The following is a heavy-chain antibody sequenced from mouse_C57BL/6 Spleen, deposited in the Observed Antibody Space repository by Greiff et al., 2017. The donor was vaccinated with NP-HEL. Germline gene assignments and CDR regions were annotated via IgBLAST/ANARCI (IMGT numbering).Heavy chain of an antibody. CDR2: IDPEDGDT. D-gene: IGHD1-1*01. CDR3: TTPTVVATGAMDY. J-gene: IGHJ4*01. Sequence: VQLQQSGAELVRPGASVKLSCTASGFNIKDYYMHWVKQRPEQGLEWIGRIDPEDGDTEYAPKFQGKATMTADTSSNTAYLQLSSLTSEDTAVFYCTTPTVVATGAMDYWGQGTSVTVSS. V-gene: IGHV14-1*01. CDR1: GFNIKDYY.